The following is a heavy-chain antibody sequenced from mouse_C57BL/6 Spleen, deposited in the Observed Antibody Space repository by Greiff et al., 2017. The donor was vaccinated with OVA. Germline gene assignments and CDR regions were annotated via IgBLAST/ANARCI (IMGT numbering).Heavy chain of an antibody. D-gene: IGHD2-1*01. V-gene: IGHV1-69*01. CDR1: GYTFTSYW. CDR2: IDPSDSYT. CDR3: ARRGNCYFDY. Sequence: QVQLQQPGAELVMPGASVKLSCKASGYTFTSYWMHWVKQRPGQGLEWIGEIDPSDSYTNYNQKFKGKSTLTVDKSSSTAYMQLSSLTSEDSAVYYCARRGNCYFDYWGQGTTLTVSS. J-gene: IGHJ2*01.